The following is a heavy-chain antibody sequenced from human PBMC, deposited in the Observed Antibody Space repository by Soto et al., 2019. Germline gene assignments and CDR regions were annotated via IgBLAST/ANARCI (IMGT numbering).Heavy chain of an antibody. Sequence: QVQLQESGPGLVKPSETLSLTCTVSGASISGYYWSWIRQPPGKGLEWIGYIYYSGSTNYNPSLKSRLSLSVDTSKNQFSLQLSSVTAADTAVYFCARGGWSLDLWGRGTLVTVSS. CDR3: ARGGWSLDL. D-gene: IGHD3-16*01. J-gene: IGHJ2*01. CDR1: GASISGYY. CDR2: IYYSGST. V-gene: IGHV4-59*08.